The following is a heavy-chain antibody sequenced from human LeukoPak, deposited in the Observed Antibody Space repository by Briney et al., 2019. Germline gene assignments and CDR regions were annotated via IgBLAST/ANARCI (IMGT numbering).Heavy chain of an antibody. V-gene: IGHV3-7*01. CDR3: ARDFPYYYYDSSGPSLGFDY. CDR2: IKQDGSEK. CDR1: GFTFSSYW. Sequence: PGGSLRLSCAASGFTFSSYWMSWVRQAPGKGLEWVANIKQDGSEKYYVDSVKGRFTISRDNAKSSLYLQMNSLRAEDTAVYYCARDFPYYYYDSSGPSLGFDYWGQGTLVTVSS. J-gene: IGHJ4*02. D-gene: IGHD3-22*01.